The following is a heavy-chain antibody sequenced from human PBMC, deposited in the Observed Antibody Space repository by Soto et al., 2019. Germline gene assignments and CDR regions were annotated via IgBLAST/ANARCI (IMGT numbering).Heavy chain of an antibody. J-gene: IGHJ4*02. Sequence: GGSLRLSCAASGFTFSSYWMSWVRQAPGKGLEWVANIKQDGSEKYYVDSVKGRFTISRDNAKNSLYLQMNSLRAEDTAVYYCARDPTSGSYSYFDYWGQGTLVTVSS. CDR2: IKQDGSEK. V-gene: IGHV3-7*03. CDR3: ARDPTSGSYSYFDY. D-gene: IGHD1-26*01. CDR1: GFTFSSYW.